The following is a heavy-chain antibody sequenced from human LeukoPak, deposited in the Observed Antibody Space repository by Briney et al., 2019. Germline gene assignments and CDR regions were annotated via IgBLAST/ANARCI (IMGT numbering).Heavy chain of an antibody. CDR2: INHSGST. J-gene: IGHJ6*03. Sequence: PSETLSLTCAVYGGSFSGYYWSWTRQPPGKGLEWIGEINHSGSTNYNPSLKSRVTISVDTSKNQFSLKLSSVTAADTAVYYCARGYSSSWYYYYYMDVWGKGTTVTVSS. CDR1: GGSFSGYY. V-gene: IGHV4-34*01. CDR3: ARGYSSSWYYYYYMDV. D-gene: IGHD6-13*01.